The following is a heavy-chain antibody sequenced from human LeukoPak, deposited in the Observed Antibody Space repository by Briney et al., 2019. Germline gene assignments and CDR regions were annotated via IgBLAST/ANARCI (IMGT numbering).Heavy chain of an antibody. V-gene: IGHV1-46*01. CDR1: GYTLTSYY. CDR3: ARDSQYDDPSEIGRWFDP. CDR2: INPSGGST. D-gene: IGHD4-11*01. Sequence: VASVKVSCKASGYTLTSYYMHWVRQAPGQGLEWMGIINPSGGSTSYAQKFQGRVTMTRDMSTSTVYMKLSSLRSEDTAVYYCARDSQYDDPSEIGRWFDPWGQGTLVTVSS. J-gene: IGHJ5*02.